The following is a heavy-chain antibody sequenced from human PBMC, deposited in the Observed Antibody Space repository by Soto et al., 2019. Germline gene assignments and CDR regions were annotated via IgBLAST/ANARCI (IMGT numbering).Heavy chain of an antibody. V-gene: IGHV3-30-3*01. Sequence: GGSLRLSCAASGFTFSSYAMHWVRQAPGKGLEWVAVISYDGSNKYYADSVKGRFTISRDNSKNTLYLQMNSLRAEDTAVYYCARDPFRYDSSGINWLDPRGQGTLVTVSS. D-gene: IGHD3-22*01. CDR1: GFTFSSYA. J-gene: IGHJ5*02. CDR2: ISYDGSNK. CDR3: ARDPFRYDSSGINWLDP.